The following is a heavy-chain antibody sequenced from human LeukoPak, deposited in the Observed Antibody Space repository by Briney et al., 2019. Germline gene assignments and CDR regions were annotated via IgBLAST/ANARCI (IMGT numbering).Heavy chain of an antibody. J-gene: IGHJ4*02. V-gene: IGHV3-48*03. CDR2: ISSSGSTI. CDR1: GFTFSSYE. CDR3: ARGIAARPAY. D-gene: IGHD6-6*01. Sequence: GGSLRLSCAASGFTFSSYEMNWVRQAPGKGLEWVSYISSSGSTIYYADSVKGRFTISRDSAKNSLYLQMNSLRAEDTAVYYCARGIAARPAYWGQGTLVTVSS.